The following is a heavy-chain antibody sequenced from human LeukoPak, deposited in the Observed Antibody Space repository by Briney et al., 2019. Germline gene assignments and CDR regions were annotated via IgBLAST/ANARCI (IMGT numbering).Heavy chain of an antibody. CDR3: ARGGGVEAAMALDY. Sequence: GRSLRLFCAASGFTFNIFAMHWVRQAPGQGLEWVAIIYYDGSVKYYVDSVKGRFTISRDSSKNTLYLLMNRLRADDTAVYYCARGGGVEAAMALDYWGQGTLVAVSS. J-gene: IGHJ4*02. V-gene: IGHV3-33*01. CDR2: IYYDGSVK. D-gene: IGHD5-18*01. CDR1: GFTFNIFA.